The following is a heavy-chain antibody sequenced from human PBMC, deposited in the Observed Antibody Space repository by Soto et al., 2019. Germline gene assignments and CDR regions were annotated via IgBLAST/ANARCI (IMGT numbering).Heavy chain of an antibody. CDR1: RYSFTNYW. CDR2: IYPSDSDS. D-gene: IGHD4-17*01. J-gene: IGHJ5*02. Sequence: PGESLKISCKASRYSFTNYWIAWVRQMPGKGLEYMGIIYPSDSDSRYSPSFQGQVTFSADKSINTAYLQWSSLKASDTAMYYCARHGFYGDYSSNYFDPWGQGTLVTVSS. CDR3: ARHGFYGDYSSNYFDP. V-gene: IGHV5-51*01.